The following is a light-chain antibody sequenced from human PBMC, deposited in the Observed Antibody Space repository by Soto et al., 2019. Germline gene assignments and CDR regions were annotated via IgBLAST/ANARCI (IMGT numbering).Light chain of an antibody. J-gene: IGKJ1*01. CDR3: QHYGSSPPT. CDR2: KAS. V-gene: IGKV3-20*01. CDR1: QSVSSSY. Sequence: EIVLTQSPGTLSLSPGERATLSCRASQSVSSSYVARYQQKTGQAPRLLIYKASIRAIVIPDRFSGSRSETDFTLTISRLEPEDIAAYHCQHYGSSPPTFGHGSKVEIK.